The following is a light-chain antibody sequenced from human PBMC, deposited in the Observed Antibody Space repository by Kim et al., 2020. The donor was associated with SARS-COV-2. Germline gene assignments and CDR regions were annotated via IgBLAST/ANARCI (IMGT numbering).Light chain of an antibody. Sequence: VSPGERATLSCRASESFTTYLAWYQQKRGQPPRLLIYDASNRASGIPARFSGSGSGTDFTLTISSLEPEDFAVYYCQQRRKWPLTFGPGTKVDIK. CDR1: ESFTTY. J-gene: IGKJ3*01. V-gene: IGKV3-11*01. CDR3: QQRRKWPLT. CDR2: DAS.